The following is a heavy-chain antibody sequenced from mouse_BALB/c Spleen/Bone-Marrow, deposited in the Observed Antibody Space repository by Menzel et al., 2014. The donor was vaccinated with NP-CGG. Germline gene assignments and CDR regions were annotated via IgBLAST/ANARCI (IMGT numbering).Heavy chain of an antibody. CDR1: GYTFTDYN. V-gene: IGHV1S29*02. CDR3: ARELSWYFDV. Sequence: EVKLVESGPELVKPGASVKISCKASGYTFTDYNMHWVKQSHGKSLEWIGYIYPYNGGTGYNQKFKSKATLTVDNSSSTAYMELRSLTSEDPAVYYCARELSWYFDVWGAGTTVTVSS. J-gene: IGHJ1*01. CDR2: IYPYNGGT. D-gene: IGHD1-1*02.